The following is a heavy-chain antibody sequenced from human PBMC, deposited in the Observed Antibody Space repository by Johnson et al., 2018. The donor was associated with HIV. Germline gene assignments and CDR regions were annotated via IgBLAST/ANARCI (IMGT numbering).Heavy chain of an antibody. CDR2: IKQDGSEK. CDR3: ARMWLHAFDI. J-gene: IGHJ3*02. Sequence: EVQLVESGGGLIQPGGSLRLSCAASGFTVSSNYMSWVRQAPGKGLEWVANIKQDGSEKYYVDSVKGRFTISRDNAKNSLYLQMNSLRAEDTAVYYCARMWLHAFDIWGQGTMVTVSS. D-gene: IGHD3-22*01. V-gene: IGHV3-7*01. CDR1: GFTVSSNY.